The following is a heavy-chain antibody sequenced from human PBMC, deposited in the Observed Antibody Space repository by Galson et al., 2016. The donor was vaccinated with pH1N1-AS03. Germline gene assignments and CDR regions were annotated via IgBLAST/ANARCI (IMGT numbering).Heavy chain of an antibody. CDR1: GYSFSSYG. Sequence: SVKVSCKASGYSFSSYGFAWVRQAPGQGLEWMGWISTYNPNADYAQKFQGRVTMTSDTHTNTAYMELRSLRSDDTAVYYCARLYGYGDEGMFWFDPWGQGTLVTVSS. D-gene: IGHD4-17*01. J-gene: IGHJ5*02. V-gene: IGHV1-18*01. CDR2: ISTYNPNA. CDR3: ARLYGYGDEGMFWFDP.